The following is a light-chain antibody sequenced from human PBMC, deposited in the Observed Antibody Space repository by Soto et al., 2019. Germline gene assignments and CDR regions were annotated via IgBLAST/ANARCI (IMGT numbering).Light chain of an antibody. CDR2: AAS. J-gene: IGKJ5*01. V-gene: IGKV1-39*01. Sequence: IHMTHSPSSLSASVLYRVTITCRASQSISSYLNWYQQKPGKAPKLLIYAASSLQSGVPSRFSGSGSGTDFTLTISSLQPEDFATYYCQHRTFGQGTRLEIK. CDR3: QHRT. CDR1: QSISSY.